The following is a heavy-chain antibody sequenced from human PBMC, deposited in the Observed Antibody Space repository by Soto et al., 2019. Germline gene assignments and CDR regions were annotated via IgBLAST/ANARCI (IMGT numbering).Heavy chain of an antibody. J-gene: IGHJ4*02. CDR3: ARGLRYFDWLSPPPYFDY. V-gene: IGHV4-30-4*01. D-gene: IGHD3-9*01. CDR2: IYYSGST. CDR1: GGSISSGDYY. Sequence: SETLSLTCTVSGGSISSGDYYWSWIRQPPGKGLEWIGYIYYSGSTYYNPYLKSRVTISVDTSKNQFSLKMSSVTAADTAVYYCARGLRYFDWLSPPPYFDYRGQPNMVTVSS.